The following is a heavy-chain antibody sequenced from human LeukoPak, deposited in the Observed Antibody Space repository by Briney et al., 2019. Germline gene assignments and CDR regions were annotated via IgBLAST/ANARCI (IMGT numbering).Heavy chain of an antibody. CDR2: TRYDGTNK. CDR3: AKIGDFWYHYYMDV. J-gene: IGHJ6*03. CDR1: GFTFSSYA. D-gene: IGHD3-3*01. Sequence: GGSLRLSCAASGFTFSSYAMHWARQAPGKGLEWVAFTRYDGTNKYYGDSVKGRFTISRDNSKSTLYLQMNSLRAEDTAVYYCAKIGDFWYHYYMDVWGKGTTVTVSS. V-gene: IGHV3-30*02.